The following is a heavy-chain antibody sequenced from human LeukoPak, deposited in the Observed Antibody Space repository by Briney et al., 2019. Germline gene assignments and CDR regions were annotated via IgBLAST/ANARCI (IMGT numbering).Heavy chain of an antibody. J-gene: IGHJ4*02. V-gene: IGHV3-11*01. Sequence: GGSLRLSCAASGFTFTDYYMSWVRQAPGKGLEWLSCISSSGTTTYYADSVKGRFTISRDNAKNSLFLQMNSLGAEDTAVYYCARKRSNGFLNFWGQGTLVTVSS. CDR3: ARKRSNGFLNF. D-gene: IGHD3-22*01. CDR1: GFTFTDYY. CDR2: ISSSGTTT.